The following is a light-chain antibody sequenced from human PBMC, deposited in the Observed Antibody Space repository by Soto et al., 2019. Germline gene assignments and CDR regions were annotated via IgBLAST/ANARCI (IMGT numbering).Light chain of an antibody. J-gene: IGLJ1*01. Sequence: QSALTQPASVSGSPGQSISISCTGTTSDVGRYNYVSWYQQHPGEAPKLMIYDVSYRPSWVSNRFSGSKSGITASLTISGLQAEDEADYYCNSFTTRSTYVFGTGTKLTVL. V-gene: IGLV2-14*03. CDR2: DVS. CDR3: NSFTTRSTYV. CDR1: TSDVGRYNY.